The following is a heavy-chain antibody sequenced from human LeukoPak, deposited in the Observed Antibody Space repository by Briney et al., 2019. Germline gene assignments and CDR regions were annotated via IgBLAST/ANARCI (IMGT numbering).Heavy chain of an antibody. CDR1: GFTFSSYA. Sequence: GGSLRLSCAASGFTFSSYAMSWVRQAPGKGLEWVSAISGSGGSTYYADSVKGRFTISRDNSKNTLYLQMNSLRAEDTAVYYCATPYDSSGKFSLGDAFDIWGQGTMVTVSS. J-gene: IGHJ3*02. CDR2: ISGSGGST. V-gene: IGHV3-23*01. D-gene: IGHD3-22*01. CDR3: ATPYDSSGKFSLGDAFDI.